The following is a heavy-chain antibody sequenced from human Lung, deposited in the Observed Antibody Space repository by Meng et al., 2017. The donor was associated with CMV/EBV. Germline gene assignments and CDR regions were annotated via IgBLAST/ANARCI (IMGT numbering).Heavy chain of an antibody. V-gene: IGHV3-7*01. CDR2: INQDGSEK. CDR1: GFTFSSYW. CDR3: ARRPWGWEV. Sequence: GGSLRLSCAASGFTFSSYWMSWVRQAPGKGLEWVANINQDGSEKYYVDSVEGRFTISRDNAKDSLYLQMNALRAEDTAVYYCARRPWGWEVWGRETTITVAS. D-gene: IGHD7-27*01. J-gene: IGHJ6*02.